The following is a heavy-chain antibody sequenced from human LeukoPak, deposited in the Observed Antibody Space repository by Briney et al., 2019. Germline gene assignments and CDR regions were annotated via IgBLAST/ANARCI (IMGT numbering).Heavy chain of an antibody. D-gene: IGHD2-2*01. Sequence: ASVKISCKASGYTFTSYGISWVRQAPGQGLEGMGWISAYNGNTNYAQKLQGRVTMTTDTSTSTAYMELRSLRSDDTAVYYCARVRDPAAVNWFDPWGQGTLVTVSS. CDR1: GYTFTSYG. CDR2: ISAYNGNT. J-gene: IGHJ5*02. V-gene: IGHV1-18*01. CDR3: ARVRDPAAVNWFDP.